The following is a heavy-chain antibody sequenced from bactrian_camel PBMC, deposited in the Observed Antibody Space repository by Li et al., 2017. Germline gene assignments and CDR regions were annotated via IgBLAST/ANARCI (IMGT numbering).Heavy chain of an antibody. Sequence: DVQLVESGGGLVQPGGSLRLSCAAPGFTFSNYGMSWVRQAPGKGLACVSTINFGGGSTYYADSVKGRFTISRHTAKNTLYLELNSLKTEDTAIYFCAKTGIMWGYEYDYWGQGTQVTVS. J-gene: IGHJ4*01. CDR3: AKTGIMWGYEYDY. CDR2: INFGGGST. D-gene: IGHD3*01. CDR1: GFTFSNYG. V-gene: IGHV3S40*01.